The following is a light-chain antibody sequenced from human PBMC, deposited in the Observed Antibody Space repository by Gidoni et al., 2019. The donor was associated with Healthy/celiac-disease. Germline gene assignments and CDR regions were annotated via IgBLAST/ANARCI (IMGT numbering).Light chain of an antibody. CDR1: QSVLYSANNKNY. CDR2: WAS. Sequence: DIVMTQSPDSLAVSLGEGATITCKYSQSVLYSANNKNYLAWYQQKPGQPPQLLIYWASTRESGVPDRFSGSGSGTDFTLTSSRLQAEDVAVYYCQQYYSTPRTFGQGTKVEIK. CDR3: QQYYSTPRT. V-gene: IGKV4-1*01. J-gene: IGKJ1*01.